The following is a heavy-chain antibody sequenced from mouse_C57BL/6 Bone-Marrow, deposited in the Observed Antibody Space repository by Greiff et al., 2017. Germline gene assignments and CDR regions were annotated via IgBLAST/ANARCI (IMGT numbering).Heavy chain of an antibody. J-gene: IGHJ2*01. CDR3: ASSAYRSYHLFDY. CDR2: IYPRSGNT. D-gene: IGHD1-1*01. V-gene: IGHV1-81*01. CDR1: GYTFTSSG. Sequence: VQLQQSGAELARPGASVKLSCKASGYTFTSSGISWVKQRTGQGLEWIGEIYPRSGNTYYNKKFKGKATLPADKSSSTAYMELRSLTSEDSAVYFCASSAYRSYHLFDYGGQGTTLTVSS.